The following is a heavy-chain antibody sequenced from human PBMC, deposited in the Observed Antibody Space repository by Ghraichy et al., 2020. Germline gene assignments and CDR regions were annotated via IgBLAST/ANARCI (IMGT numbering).Heavy chain of an antibody. CDR3: ARDLYNNDGDAIDI. CDR2: ISSSGSTK. J-gene: IGHJ3*02. V-gene: IGHV3-48*03. CDR1: GFTFTNYE. Sequence: GESLNISCAASGFTFTNYEMHWVRQAPGKGLQWVSYISSSGSTKWYGDSVKGRFTISRDNAKNSLYLQMNSLSADDTAVYYCARDLYNNDGDAIDIWGQGTMVTVSS. D-gene: IGHD4-11*01.